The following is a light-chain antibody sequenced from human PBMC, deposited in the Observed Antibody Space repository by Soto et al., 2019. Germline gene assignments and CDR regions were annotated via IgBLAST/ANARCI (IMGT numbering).Light chain of an antibody. Sequence: DIQLTQSPSSLSASVGDRVSITCRASQSISNSLNWYQQKPGKAPKVLIYAASNLQSGVPARFSGSGSGTDFTLTISSLQPEDFATYFCQQTYSLSRVNFGPGTNVDLK. CDR2: AAS. CDR3: QQTYSLSRVN. J-gene: IGKJ3*01. CDR1: QSISNS. V-gene: IGKV1-39*01.